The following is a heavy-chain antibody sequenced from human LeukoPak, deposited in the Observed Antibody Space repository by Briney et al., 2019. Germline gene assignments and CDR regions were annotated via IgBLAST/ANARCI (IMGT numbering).Heavy chain of an antibody. D-gene: IGHD2-2*01. J-gene: IGHJ6*02. CDR3: ARGYCSSTSCYLPYYYYGMDV. CDR1: GFTFSSYA. CDR2: IKQDGSEK. V-gene: IGHV3-7*01. Sequence: GGSLRLSCAASGFTFSSYAMSWVRQAPGKGLEGVAHIKQDGSEKYYVDSVKGRFTISRDNAKNSLYLQMNSLRAEDTAVYYCARGYCSSTSCYLPYYYYGMDVWGQGTTVTVSS.